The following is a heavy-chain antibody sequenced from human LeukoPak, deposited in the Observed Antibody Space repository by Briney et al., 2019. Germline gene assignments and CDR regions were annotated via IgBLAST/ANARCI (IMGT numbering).Heavy chain of an antibody. CDR3: ASGQVS. V-gene: IGHV1-18*01. J-gene: IGHJ5*02. CDR2: ISVYNGNT. D-gene: IGHD3/OR15-3a*01. CDR1: GYTFTDYA. Sequence: GASVKVSCKASGYTFTDYAISWVRQAPGQGLEWMGWISVYNGNTNYAQKFQGRVTMTTDASTSTAYMELRSLTSDDTAVYYCASGQVSWGQGTLVTVSS.